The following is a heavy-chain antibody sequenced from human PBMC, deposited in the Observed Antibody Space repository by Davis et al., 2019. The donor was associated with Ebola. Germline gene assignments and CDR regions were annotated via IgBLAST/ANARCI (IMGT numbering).Heavy chain of an antibody. J-gene: IGHJ6*04. CDR3: ARGSGYRRPLDV. V-gene: IGHV4-59*01. Sequence: SETLSLTCTVSGGSISSYYWSWIRQPPGKGLEWIGYIYYSGSTNYNPSLKSRVTISVDTSKNQFSLKLSSVTAADTAVYYCARGSGYRRPLDVWGKGTTATVSS. D-gene: IGHD5-12*01. CDR2: IYYSGST. CDR1: GGSISSYY.